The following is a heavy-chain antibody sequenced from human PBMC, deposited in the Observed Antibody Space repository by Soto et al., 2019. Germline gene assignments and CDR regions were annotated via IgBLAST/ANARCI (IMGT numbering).Heavy chain of an antibody. J-gene: IGHJ6*02. CDR1: GASISRDNYY. Sequence: QVQLQESGPGLVKPSQTVSLTCTVSGASISRDNYYWSWLRQRPGRGLEWIGYIYATGSTPYSPSIESRFTMSVDTSKSQFSLKVTFVNVADSAVYYCARYCSSTSCYRKGMDVWGQGTTVTFSS. V-gene: IGHV4-31*03. CDR2: IYATGST. CDR3: ARYCSSTSCYRKGMDV. D-gene: IGHD2-2*01.